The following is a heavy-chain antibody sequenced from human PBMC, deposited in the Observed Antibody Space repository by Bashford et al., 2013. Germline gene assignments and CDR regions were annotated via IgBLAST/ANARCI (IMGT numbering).Heavy chain of an antibody. Sequence: WVRQAPGQGLEWMGGIIPIFGTANYAQKFQGRVTITADKSTSTAYMELSSLRSEDTAVYYCARGFGGSMVAATPGDVFDYVGPGNPGHRLL. CDR3: ARGFGGSMVAATPGDVFDY. CDR2: IIPIFGTA. D-gene: IGHD2-15*01. J-gene: IGHJ4*02. V-gene: IGHV1-69*06.